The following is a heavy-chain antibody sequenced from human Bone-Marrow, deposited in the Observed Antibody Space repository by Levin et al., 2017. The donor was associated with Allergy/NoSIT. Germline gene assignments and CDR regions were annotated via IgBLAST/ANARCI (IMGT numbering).Heavy chain of an antibody. CDR1: GGSISTISSTTYY. V-gene: IGHV4-39*01. CDR2: IDYSGRT. Sequence: KASETLSLTCSVSGGSISTISSTTYYWGWIRQPPGKGLEWIGNIDYSGRTFYNPSLKSRVTISVDTSKNQFSLKLSSLTATDTAGYCWARLHGDYAREPDYWGQGTLVTVSS. D-gene: IGHD4-17*01. J-gene: IGHJ4*02. CDR3: ARLHGDYAREPDY.